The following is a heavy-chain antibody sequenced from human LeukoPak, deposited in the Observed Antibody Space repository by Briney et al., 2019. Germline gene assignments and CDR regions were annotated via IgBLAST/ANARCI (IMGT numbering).Heavy chain of an antibody. CDR1: GFIFNKYW. D-gene: IGHD7-27*01. CDR3: GRGHWGLDY. CDR2: IKEDGSEK. Sequence: PGGSLRLSCTAAGFIFNKYWMSWVRQTTGKGLECVAKIKEDGSEKHYVDSVKGRFTISRDNAQNSLYLQMNSLRAEDTAVYYCGRGHWGLDYWGQGALVTVSS. V-gene: IGHV3-7*01. J-gene: IGHJ4*02.